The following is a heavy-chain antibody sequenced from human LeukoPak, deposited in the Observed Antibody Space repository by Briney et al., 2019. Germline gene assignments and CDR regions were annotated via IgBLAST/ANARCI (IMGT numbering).Heavy chain of an antibody. CDR2: IIPIFGTA. CDR1: GGTFSSYA. D-gene: IGHD5-24*01. Sequence: SVKVSCKASGGTFSSYAISWVRQAPGQGLEWMGGIIPIFGTANYAQKFQGRVTITADESTSTAYMELGSLRSEDTAVYYCARRRDGYSPFDYWGQGTLVTVSS. CDR3: ARRRDGYSPFDY. J-gene: IGHJ4*02. V-gene: IGHV1-69*13.